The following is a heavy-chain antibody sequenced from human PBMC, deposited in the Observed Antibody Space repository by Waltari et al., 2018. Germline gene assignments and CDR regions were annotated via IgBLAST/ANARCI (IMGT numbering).Heavy chain of an antibody. J-gene: IGHJ6*02. D-gene: IGHD3-3*01. V-gene: IGHV1-69*01. CDR3: AREGKDFWGPVLEWLLSGGMDV. Sequence: QVQLVQSGAEVKKPGSSVKVSCQASGGTFSSYAISWVRPAPGQGLEWMGGIIPIFGTANYAQKFQGRVTITADESTSTAYMELSSLRSEDTAVYYCAREGKDFWGPVLEWLLSGGMDVWGQGTTVTVSS. CDR1: GGTFSSYA. CDR2: IIPIFGTA.